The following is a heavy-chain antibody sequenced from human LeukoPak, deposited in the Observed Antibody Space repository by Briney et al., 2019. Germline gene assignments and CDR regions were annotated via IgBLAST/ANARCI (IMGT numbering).Heavy chain of an antibody. D-gene: IGHD6-13*01. Sequence: SETLSLTCAVSGYSISSGYYWGWIRQPPGKGLEWIGSIYHSGSTYYNPSLKSRVTISVDTSKNQFSLKLSSVTAADTAVYYCARGGSPYYWGQGTLVTVSS. V-gene: IGHV4-38-2*01. J-gene: IGHJ4*02. CDR2: IYHSGST. CDR3: ARGGSPYY. CDR1: GYSISSGYY.